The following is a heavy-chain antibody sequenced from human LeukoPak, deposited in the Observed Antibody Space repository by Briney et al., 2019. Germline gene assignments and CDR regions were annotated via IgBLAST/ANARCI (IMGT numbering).Heavy chain of an antibody. V-gene: IGHV4-61*01. CDR3: AREDIAAAGNAFDI. Sequence: PSETLSLTCTVSGASITSSNYYWLWLRQPPGKGLEWIGYIYYSGSTNYNPSLKSRVTISVDTSKNQFSLKLSSVTAADTAVYYCAREDIAAAGNAFDIWGQGTMVTVSS. D-gene: IGHD6-13*01. CDR2: IYYSGST. J-gene: IGHJ3*02. CDR1: GASITSSNYY.